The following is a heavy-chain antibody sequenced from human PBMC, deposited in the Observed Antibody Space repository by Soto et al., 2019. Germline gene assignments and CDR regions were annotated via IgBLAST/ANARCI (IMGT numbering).Heavy chain of an antibody. CDR2: ISSSGSTI. CDR3: ARESVGPSDY. Sequence: GGSLRLSFAASGFTFSSYWMSWVRQAPGKGLEWVSYISSSGSTIYYADSVKGRFTISRDNAKNSLYLQMNSLRAEDTAVYYCARESVGPSDYWGQGTLVTVSS. CDR1: GFTFSSYW. J-gene: IGHJ4*02. V-gene: IGHV3-48*04.